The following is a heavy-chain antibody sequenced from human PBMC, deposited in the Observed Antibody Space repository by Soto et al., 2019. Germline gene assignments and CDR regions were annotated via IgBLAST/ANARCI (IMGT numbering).Heavy chain of an antibody. CDR1: GFSLRTTGVG. CDR3: AHTWGLPFDY. V-gene: IGHV2-5*01. Sequence: QITLKESGPTLVEPTQTLTLTCTYSGFSLRTTGVGVGWIRQPPGKALEWLGIIYWNDDKRYSPSLKNRFTLTSDISKSQVVLTMTNMDPVATAEYYCAHTWGLPFDYWGQGTLVIVSS. J-gene: IGHJ4*02. D-gene: IGHD3-16*01. CDR2: IYWNDDK.